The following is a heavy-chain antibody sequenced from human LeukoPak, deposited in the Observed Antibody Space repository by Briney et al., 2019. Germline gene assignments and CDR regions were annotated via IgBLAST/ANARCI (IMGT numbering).Heavy chain of an antibody. CDR1: GGSISSYY. CDR3: ARHQWVPAFDV. Sequence: SETLSLTCTVSGGSISSYYWNWIRQPPGKGLEWIGSIYYSGSTYYNPSLKSRVTISVDTSKNQFSLKLSSVTAADTAVYYCARHQWVPAFDVWGQGTMVTVSS. V-gene: IGHV4-59*08. CDR2: IYYSGST. D-gene: IGHD1-26*01. J-gene: IGHJ3*01.